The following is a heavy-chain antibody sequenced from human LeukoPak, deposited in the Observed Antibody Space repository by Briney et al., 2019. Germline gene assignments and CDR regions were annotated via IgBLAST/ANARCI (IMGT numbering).Heavy chain of an antibody. D-gene: IGHD6-13*01. Sequence: SETLSLTCTVSGYSISSGYYWGWIRQPPGKGLEWIGSIYHSGSTYYNPSLKSRVTISVDTSKNQFSLKLSSVTAADTAVYYCARLIAAAGTDYWGQGTLVTVSS. CDR3: ARLIAAAGTDY. CDR2: IYHSGST. V-gene: IGHV4-38-2*02. CDR1: GYSISSGYY. J-gene: IGHJ4*02.